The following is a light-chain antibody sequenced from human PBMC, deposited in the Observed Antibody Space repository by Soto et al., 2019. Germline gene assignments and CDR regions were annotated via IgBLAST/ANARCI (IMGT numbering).Light chain of an antibody. CDR2: EVS. V-gene: IGLV2-14*01. CDR3: SSYTSSSTYV. J-gene: IGLJ1*01. Sequence: QSALTQPASVSGSPGQSITISCTGTSSDVGGYNYVSWYQQHPGKAPKLMIFEVSNRPSGVSNDFSGSKSGNTASLTISGLQAEDEADYYCSSYTSSSTYVFGTGTKLTVL. CDR1: SSDVGGYNY.